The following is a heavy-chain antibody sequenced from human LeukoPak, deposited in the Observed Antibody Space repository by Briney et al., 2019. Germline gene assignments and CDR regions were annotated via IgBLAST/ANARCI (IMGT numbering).Heavy chain of an antibody. D-gene: IGHD3-22*01. CDR1: GGSISSGSYY. Sequence: PSQTLSLTCTVSGGSISSGSYYWSWIRQPAGKGLEWIGRIYTSGSTNYNPSLKSRVTISVDTSKNQFSLKLSSVSAADTAVYYCARYDSSGYSAFDYWGQGTLVTVSS. CDR3: ARYDSSGYSAFDY. V-gene: IGHV4-61*02. CDR2: IYTSGST. J-gene: IGHJ4*02.